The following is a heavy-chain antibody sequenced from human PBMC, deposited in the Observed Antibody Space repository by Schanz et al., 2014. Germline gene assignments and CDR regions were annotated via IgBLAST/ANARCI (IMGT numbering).Heavy chain of an antibody. V-gene: IGHV3-48*01. CDR3: ATEGPRGTRHPINYYYAMDN. CDR2: ISFSGNTI. J-gene: IGHJ6*02. Sequence: EVPLVESGGGLVRPGGSLRLSCTTSGLIFSTYTLNLVRQAPGKGLEWISYISFSGNTIYYADSVKGRFTISRDNANNSVFLQMNRLRAEDTAVYYGATEGPRGTRHPINYYYAMDNWGQGTKVTV. CDR1: GLIFSTYT.